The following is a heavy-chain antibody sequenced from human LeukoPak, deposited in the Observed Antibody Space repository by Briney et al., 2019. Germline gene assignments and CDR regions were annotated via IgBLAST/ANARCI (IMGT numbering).Heavy chain of an antibody. V-gene: IGHV4-4*07. Sequence: PSETLSLTCSVSGAPVNNHHRGWIRQPAGKGLEWIWRITASGSTKYTPSLRSRVTISVEKSKNQLFLRLASATAADTAVYYWARDKVVVAASGKSYFDYWGQGTLVAVSS. CDR2: ITASGST. CDR3: ARDKVVVAASGKSYFDY. D-gene: IGHD2-15*01. CDR1: GAPVNNHH. J-gene: IGHJ4*02.